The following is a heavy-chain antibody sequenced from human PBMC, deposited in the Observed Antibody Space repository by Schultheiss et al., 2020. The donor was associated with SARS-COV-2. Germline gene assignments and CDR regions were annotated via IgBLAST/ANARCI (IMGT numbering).Heavy chain of an antibody. CDR3: TRAGYCSSTSCSSDY. V-gene: IGHV3-15*07. J-gene: IGHJ4*02. Sequence: GGSLRLSCAAFGFTLSDHYVDWVRQAPGKGLEWVGRIKRKTDGGTTDYAAPVKGRFTISRDDSKNTLYLQMNSLKIEDTAVYYCTRAGYCSSTSCSSDYWGQGTLVTVSS. D-gene: IGHD2-2*01. CDR1: GFTLSDHY. CDR2: IKRKTDGGTT.